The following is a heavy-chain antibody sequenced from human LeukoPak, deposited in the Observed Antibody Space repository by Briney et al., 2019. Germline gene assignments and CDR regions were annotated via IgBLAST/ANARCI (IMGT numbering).Heavy chain of an antibody. Sequence: PGGSLRLSCAASGFTFSSYWMHWVRQAPGKGLVWVSRINSDGSSTSYADSVKGRFTISRDNAKNTLYLQMNSLRAEDTAVYYCARVYSGYVANIDYWGQGTLVTVSS. CDR1: GFTFSSYW. V-gene: IGHV3-74*01. CDR3: ARVYSGYVANIDY. J-gene: IGHJ4*02. CDR2: INSDGSST. D-gene: IGHD5-12*01.